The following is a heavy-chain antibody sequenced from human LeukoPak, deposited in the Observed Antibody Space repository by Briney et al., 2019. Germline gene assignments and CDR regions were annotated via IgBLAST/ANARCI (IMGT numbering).Heavy chain of an antibody. CDR3: ARGGTTMVRGVPPLGY. CDR2: INHSGST. V-gene: IGHV4-34*01. J-gene: IGHJ4*02. D-gene: IGHD3-10*01. CDR1: GGSFSGYY. Sequence: SETLSLTCAVYGGSFSGYYWGWIRQPPGKGLEWIGEINHSGSTNYNPSLKSRVTISVDTSKNQFSLKLSSVTAADTAVYYCARGGTTMVRGVPPLGYWGQGTLVTVSS.